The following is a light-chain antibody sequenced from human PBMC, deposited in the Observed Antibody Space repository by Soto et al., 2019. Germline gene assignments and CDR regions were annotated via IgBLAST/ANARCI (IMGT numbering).Light chain of an antibody. V-gene: IGLV1-51*01. CDR3: GTWDNSLSAGV. Sequence: QAVVTQPPSVSAAPGQKVTISCSGSSYNIGNNYVSWYQQLPGTAPTLLIYDNNKRPSGIPDRFSGSKSGTSATLGITGLQTGDEADYYCGTWDNSLSAGVFGGGTKLTVL. J-gene: IGLJ3*02. CDR2: DNN. CDR1: SYNIGNNY.